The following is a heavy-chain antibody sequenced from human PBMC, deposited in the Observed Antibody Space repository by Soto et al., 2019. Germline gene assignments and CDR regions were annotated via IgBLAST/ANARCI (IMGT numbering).Heavy chain of an antibody. CDR2: VNHSGTT. CDR1: GGSFSGYY. Sequence: QVQLQQWGAGLLKPSETLSLTCAVYGGSFSGYYWTWIRQSPEKGLEWIGEVNHSGTTYYNPSLKTRVTISVHTPKNQFSLKMSSVTAADTAVYYCAKGSVVVAAKFDSWGQGTQVTVSS. CDR3: AKGSVVVAAKFDS. J-gene: IGHJ4*02. V-gene: IGHV4-34*01. D-gene: IGHD2-21*02.